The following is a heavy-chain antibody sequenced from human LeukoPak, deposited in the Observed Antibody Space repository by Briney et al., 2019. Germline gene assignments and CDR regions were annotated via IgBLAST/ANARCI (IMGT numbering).Heavy chain of an antibody. CDR3: ARDIAYDSSGYYSPHFDY. J-gene: IGHJ4*02. D-gene: IGHD3-22*01. V-gene: IGHV4-4*07. CDR2: IHTSGNA. CDR1: GDSLSTYY. Sequence: SGTLSLTCSVSGDSLSTYYWIWIRQPAGKGLEWIGRIHTSGNADYNPSLKSRVTMSVDTSKNQFSLRLRSVTAEDTAVYYCARDIAYDSSGYYSPHFDYWGQGTLVTVSS.